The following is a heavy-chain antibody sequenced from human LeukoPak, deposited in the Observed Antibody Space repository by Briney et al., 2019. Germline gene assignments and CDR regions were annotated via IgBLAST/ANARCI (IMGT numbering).Heavy chain of an antibody. D-gene: IGHD2-15*01. CDR3: AKEAVKSVVVAATPKE. CDR1: GFTFSSYA. V-gene: IGHV3-23*01. Sequence: GGSLRLSCAASGFTFSSYAMSWVRQAPGKGLEWVSAISGSGGSTYYADSVKGRFTISRDNSKNTLYLQMDSLRAEDTAVYYCAKEAVKSVVVAATPKEWGQGTLVTVSS. CDR2: ISGSGGST. J-gene: IGHJ4*02.